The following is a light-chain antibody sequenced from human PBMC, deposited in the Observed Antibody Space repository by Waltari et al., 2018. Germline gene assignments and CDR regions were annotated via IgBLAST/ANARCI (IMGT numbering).Light chain of an antibody. CDR3: QQGYRTPLT. CDR2: AAS. CDR1: QSIGDY. J-gene: IGKJ4*01. Sequence: DIHMTPSPSSLSASVGDRVTITCRASQSIGDYLNWYQQKPGKAPKVLIYAASSLQSGVPSRFSGSGSGTDFTLTISTLQPEDFATYYCQQGYRTPLTFGGGTKVEIK. V-gene: IGKV1-39*01.